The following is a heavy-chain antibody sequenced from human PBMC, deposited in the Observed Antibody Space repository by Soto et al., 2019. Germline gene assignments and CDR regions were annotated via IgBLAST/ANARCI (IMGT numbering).Heavy chain of an antibody. J-gene: IGHJ4*02. CDR1: GGSFSDYT. D-gene: IGHD5-12*01. Sequence: PSDTLSLTCAVNGGSFSDYTWSWIRQSPGKRLEWIGEVNHNGGTIYNPSLKSRVTISIDTSKNEFSLKLSSVTAADTAVYYCTRGVATIREWGQGYLVTV. CDR3: TRGVATIRE. CDR2: VNHNGGT. V-gene: IGHV4-34*01.